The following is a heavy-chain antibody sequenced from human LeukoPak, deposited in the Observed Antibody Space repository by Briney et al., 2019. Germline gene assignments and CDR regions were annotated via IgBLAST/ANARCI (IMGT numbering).Heavy chain of an antibody. CDR3: ARDEIRAYYYDSSGDDAFDI. V-gene: IGHV1-46*01. D-gene: IGHD3-22*01. CDR2: INPSGGST. CDR1: GYTFTSYY. J-gene: IGHJ3*02. Sequence: GAPVKVSCKASGYTFTSYYMHWVRQAPGQGLGWMGIINPSGGSTSYAQKIQGTVTMTSDTSTSTVYMELSSLRSEDTAVYYCARDEIRAYYYDSSGDDAFDIWGQGTMVTVSS.